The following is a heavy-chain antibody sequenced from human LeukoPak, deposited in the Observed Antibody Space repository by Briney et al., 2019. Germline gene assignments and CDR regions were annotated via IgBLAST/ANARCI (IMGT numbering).Heavy chain of an antibody. V-gene: IGHV4-61*02. CDR3: ARDPWFYSDSSGYFQA. Sequence: SQTLSLTCTVSGVAISSVSYYWSWIRQPAGKGLEWIGRIYPSGSTNYTPSLKSRVTISVDTSKNQSSLKLSSVTAADTAVYYCARDPWFYSDSSGYFQAWGQGTLVTVSS. J-gene: IGHJ4*02. CDR2: IYPSGST. CDR1: GVAISSVSYY. D-gene: IGHD3-22*01.